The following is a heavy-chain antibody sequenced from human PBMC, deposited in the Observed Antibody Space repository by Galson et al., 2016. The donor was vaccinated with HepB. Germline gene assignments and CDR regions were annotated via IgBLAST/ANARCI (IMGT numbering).Heavy chain of an antibody. CDR3: AREDHEGGGWQFLVY. CDR2: IGTIDDT. Sequence: SLRLSCAASGFALRNYGVHWVRHATGKGLEWVSAIGTIDDTYYADSVRGRFTISRDVARNVIYLQMTSLRTEDTALYYCAREDHEGGGWQFLVYWGQGTLVTVSS. J-gene: IGHJ4*02. D-gene: IGHD6-19*01. CDR1: GFALRNYG. V-gene: IGHV3-13*01.